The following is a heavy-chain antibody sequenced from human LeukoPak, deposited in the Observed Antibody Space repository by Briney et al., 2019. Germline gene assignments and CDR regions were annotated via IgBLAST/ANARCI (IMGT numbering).Heavy chain of an antibody. D-gene: IGHD4-11*01. V-gene: IGHV4-39*07. J-gene: IGHJ3*02. CDR3: ARGRGAPYRGGAFDI. CDR1: GDSVSSSNYY. Sequence: SETLSLTCTVSGDSVSSSNYYWSWIRQPPGKGLEWIGEINHSGSTNYNPSLKSRVTISVDTSKNQFSLKLSSVTAADTAVYYCARGRGAPYRGGAFDIWGQGTMVTVSS. CDR2: INHSGST.